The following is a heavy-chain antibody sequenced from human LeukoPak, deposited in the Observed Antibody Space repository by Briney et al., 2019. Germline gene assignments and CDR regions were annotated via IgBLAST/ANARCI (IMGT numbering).Heavy chain of an antibody. CDR3: ARGDSSSLSSDP. Sequence: SETLSLTCAVYGGSFSGYYWSWIRQPPGKGLEWIGEINHSGSTNYNPSLKSRVTISVDTSKNQFSLKLSSVTAADTAVCYCARGDSSSLSSDPWGQGTLVTVSS. CDR2: INHSGST. V-gene: IGHV4-34*01. J-gene: IGHJ5*02. D-gene: IGHD6-13*01. CDR1: GGSFSGYY.